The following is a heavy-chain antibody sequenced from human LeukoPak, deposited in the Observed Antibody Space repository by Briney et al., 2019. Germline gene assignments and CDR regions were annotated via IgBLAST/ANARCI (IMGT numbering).Heavy chain of an antibody. Sequence: PSETLSLTCAVSGGSISSSNWWSWVRQPPGKGLEWIGEIYHSGGTNYNPSLKSRVTISVDKSKNQFSLKLSSVTAADTAVYYCVRDTGKIDGYFDSWGQGTPVTVSS. J-gene: IGHJ4*02. V-gene: IGHV4-4*02. CDR3: VRDTGKIDGYFDS. CDR2: IYHSGGT. CDR1: GGSISSSNW. D-gene: IGHD1-1*01.